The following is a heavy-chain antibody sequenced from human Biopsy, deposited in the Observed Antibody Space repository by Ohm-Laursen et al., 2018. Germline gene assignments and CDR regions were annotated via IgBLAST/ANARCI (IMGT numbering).Heavy chain of an antibody. D-gene: IGHD4-17*01. J-gene: IGHJ4*02. V-gene: IGHV3-23*01. CDR3: ALAAAQTVTHFDY. Sequence: SLRLSCAASGFTFRLYAMTWFRQAPGKGLEWVSTISGNSDIIYDTDSVKGRFTISRDNSKNTLYLQMNSLRADDTAVYYCALAAAQTVTHFDYWGQGTLVTVSS. CDR1: GFTFRLYA. CDR2: ISGNSDII.